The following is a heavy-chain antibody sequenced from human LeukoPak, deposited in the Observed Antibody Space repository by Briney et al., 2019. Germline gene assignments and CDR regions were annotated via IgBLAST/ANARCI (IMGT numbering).Heavy chain of an antibody. J-gene: IGHJ4*02. CDR3: AGKPYYDFWSGYNY. V-gene: IGHV3-11*01. Sequence: PGRSLRLSCAASGFTFSDYYMSWIRQAPGKGLEWVSYISSSGSTIYYADSVKGRFTISRDNAKNSLYLQMNSLRAEDTAVYYCAGKPYYDFWSGYNYWGQGTLVTVSS. D-gene: IGHD3-3*01. CDR1: GFTFSDYY. CDR2: ISSSGSTI.